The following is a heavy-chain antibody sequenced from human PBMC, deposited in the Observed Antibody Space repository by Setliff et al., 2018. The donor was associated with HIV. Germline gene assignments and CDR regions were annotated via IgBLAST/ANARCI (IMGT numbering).Heavy chain of an antibody. V-gene: IGHV3-53*01. J-gene: IGHJ4*03. CDR2: IYSGGTT. Sequence: GGSLRLSCEPSGFNLNVYATHWVRQAPGKGLEWVSIIYSGGTTYYADSVKGRFTISRDNSKNTLYLQMNSLRVEDTAVYHCARSPQGGYFDYWGQGTLVTVSS. CDR1: GFNLNVYA. CDR3: ARSPQGGYFDY.